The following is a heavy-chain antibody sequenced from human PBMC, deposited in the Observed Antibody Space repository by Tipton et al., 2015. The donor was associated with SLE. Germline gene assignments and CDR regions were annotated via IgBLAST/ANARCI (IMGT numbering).Heavy chain of an antibody. CDR3: ARGGEQWLFDY. D-gene: IGHD6-19*01. J-gene: IGHJ4*02. V-gene: IGHV4-61*01. CDR1: GGSVSSGSSY. CDR2: IYYSGST. Sequence: LRLSCTVSGGSVSSGSSYWSWIRQPPGKGLEWIGYIYYSGSTNYNPSLKSRVTISVDTSKNQFSLKLSSVTAADTAVYYCARGGEQWLFDYWGQGTLVTVSS.